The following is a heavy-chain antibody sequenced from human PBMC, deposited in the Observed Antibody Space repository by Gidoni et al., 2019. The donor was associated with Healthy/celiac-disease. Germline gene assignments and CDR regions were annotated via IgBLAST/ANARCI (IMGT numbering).Heavy chain of an antibody. Sequence: EVQLVESGGGLVQPGRSLRLSCAASGFTFDDYAMHWVRQAPGKGLEWVSGISWNSGSIGYADSVKGRFTISRDNAKNSLYLQMNSLRAEDTALYYCAKGFSGSYYAGYFQHWGQGTLVTVSS. V-gene: IGHV3-9*01. J-gene: IGHJ1*01. CDR3: AKGFSGSYYAGYFQH. CDR2: ISWNSGSI. CDR1: GFTFDDYA. D-gene: IGHD1-26*01.